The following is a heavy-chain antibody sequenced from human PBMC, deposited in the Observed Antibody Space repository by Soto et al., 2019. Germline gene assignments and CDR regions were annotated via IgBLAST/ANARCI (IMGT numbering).Heavy chain of an antibody. CDR3: AKDYSTSYYYFDY. CDR2: ISSDGGNN. CDR1: GFTFNNYG. Sequence: QVQLVESGGGVVQPGRSLRLSCAASGFTFNNYGMHWVRQAPGKGLEWVAVISSDGGNNCYADSVKGRFTISRDNSKKTLHLQMNSLRAEDTAVYYCAKDYSTSYYYFDYWGPGTLVTVSS. D-gene: IGHD1-26*01. V-gene: IGHV3-30*18. J-gene: IGHJ4*02.